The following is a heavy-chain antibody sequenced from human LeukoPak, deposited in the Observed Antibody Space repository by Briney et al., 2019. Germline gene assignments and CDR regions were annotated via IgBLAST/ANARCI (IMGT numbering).Heavy chain of an antibody. Sequence: SQTLSLTCTVSGGSISSGGYYWSWIRQHPGKGLEWIGYIYHSGSTYYNPSLKSRVTISVDRSKNQFSLKLSSVTAADTAVYYCARDHSSSSWMDSFEIWGPGTKVTVSS. CDR2: IYHSGST. V-gene: IGHV4-31*03. CDR1: GGSISSGGYY. J-gene: IGHJ3*02. CDR3: ARDHSSSSWMDSFEI. D-gene: IGHD6-6*01.